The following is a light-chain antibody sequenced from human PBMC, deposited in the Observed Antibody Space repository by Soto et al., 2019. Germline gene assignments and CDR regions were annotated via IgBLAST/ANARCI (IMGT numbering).Light chain of an antibody. Sequence: EIVMTQSPATLSVSPGERATLSCRASQSVSSNLAWYQQKPGQAPRLLIYGASTRATGIPARFSGSGSGTEFTLTISILQSEEFVVYYCQQYNNWPPWTFGQGTKVEIK. J-gene: IGKJ1*01. CDR1: QSVSSN. V-gene: IGKV3-15*01. CDR3: QQYNNWPPWT. CDR2: GAS.